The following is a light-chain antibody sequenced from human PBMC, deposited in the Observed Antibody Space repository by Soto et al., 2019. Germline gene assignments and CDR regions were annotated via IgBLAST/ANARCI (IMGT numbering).Light chain of an antibody. CDR3: QQRSNWPPVT. Sequence: EVVLTQSPATVSLSPGERATLSCRASQSVYTYLAWYQQKPGQAPRLLIFDASKWATGIPARFSGTGSGTDFTLTISSLEPEDVAVYYCQQRSNWPPVTFGQGTKVEIK. CDR2: DAS. CDR1: QSVYTY. V-gene: IGKV3-11*01. J-gene: IGKJ1*01.